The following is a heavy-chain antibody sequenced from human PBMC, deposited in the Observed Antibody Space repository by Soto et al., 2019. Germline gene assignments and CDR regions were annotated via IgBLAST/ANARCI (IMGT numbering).Heavy chain of an antibody. CDR3: ARAGALRYFYWLLSFDL. J-gene: IGHJ4*02. CDR2: ISAYNGNT. D-gene: IGHD3-9*01. CDR1: GYTFTSYG. V-gene: IGHV1-18*04. Sequence: QVQLVQSGAEVKKPGASVKVSCKASGYTFTSYGISWVRQAPGQGLEWMGWISAYNGNTNYAQKLQGRVTITRDTSASTGYMEVSSLRSEETAVYYCARAGALRYFYWLLSFDLRGQGTLVTVSS.